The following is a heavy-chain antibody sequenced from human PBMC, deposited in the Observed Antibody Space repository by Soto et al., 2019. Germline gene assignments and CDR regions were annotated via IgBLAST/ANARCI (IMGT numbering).Heavy chain of an antibody. D-gene: IGHD5-12*01. CDR1: GFTFSDYY. V-gene: IGHV3-11*06. J-gene: IGHJ4*02. Sequence: QVQLVESGGGLVKPGGSLRLSCAASGFTFSDYYMSWIRQAPGKGLEWVSYISSSSSYTNYADSVKGRFTISRDNAKNSLYLQMNSLRAEDMAVYYCARATALATFGYWGQGTLVTVSS. CDR2: ISSSSSYT. CDR3: ARATALATFGY.